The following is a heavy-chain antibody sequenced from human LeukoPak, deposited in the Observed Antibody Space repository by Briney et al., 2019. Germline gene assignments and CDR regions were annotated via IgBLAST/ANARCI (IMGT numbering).Heavy chain of an antibody. CDR2: INPDGGKT. CDR3: PRIRDGYNDAYDI. D-gene: IGHD5-24*01. V-gene: IGHV1-46*01. Sequence: GASVTVSCKASGYTFTNSYIHWVRQAPGQVLEWMGLINPDGGKTNYAQNFQGRVTFTRDASTRTVYMELSSLSYEHTASYYFPRIRDGYNDAYDIWGQGTVVTVPS. CDR1: GYTFTNSY. J-gene: IGHJ3*02.